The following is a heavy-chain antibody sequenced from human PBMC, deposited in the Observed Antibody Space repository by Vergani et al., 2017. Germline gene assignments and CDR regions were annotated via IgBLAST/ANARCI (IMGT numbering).Heavy chain of an antibody. CDR2: IYSGGST. V-gene: IGHV3-53*04. CDR1: GFTVSTNY. J-gene: IGHJ3*02. Sequence: EVQLLESGGGLVQPGGSLRLSCAASGFTVSTNYMSWVRQAPGKGLEWVSVIYSGGSTYYADSVRGRFTISRDNSKNTLYLQMNSLRAEDTALYYCAKDSSGWFAFDIWGQGTMVTVSS. D-gene: IGHD6-19*01. CDR3: AKDSSGWFAFDI.